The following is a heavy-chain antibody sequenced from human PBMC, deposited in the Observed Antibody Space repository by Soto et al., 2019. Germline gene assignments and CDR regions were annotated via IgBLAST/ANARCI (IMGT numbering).Heavy chain of an antibody. CDR3: AKDQEQWLVGGFDY. Sequence: EVLLLESGGGLVQPGGSLRLSCAASGFTFSSYAMSWVRQTPGKGLEWVSGISGSGGTTYYADSVKGRFTISRDNSKNTRYLQMNTLRAEDTAVYYCAKDQEQWLVGGFDYWGQGTLVTVSS. J-gene: IGHJ4*02. D-gene: IGHD6-19*01. CDR2: ISGSGGTT. CDR1: GFTFSSYA. V-gene: IGHV3-23*01.